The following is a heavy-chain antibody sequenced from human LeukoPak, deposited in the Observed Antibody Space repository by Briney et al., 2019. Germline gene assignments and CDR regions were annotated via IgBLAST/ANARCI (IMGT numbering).Heavy chain of an antibody. CDR2: IYYSGRN. J-gene: IGHJ4*02. D-gene: IGHD6-6*01. CDR1: GGSISSSSYY. Sequence: SETLSLTCTVSGGSISSSSYYWGWIRQPPGKGLECIGSIYYSGRNYHNPSLKSRVTISVDTSKNQFSLKLSSVTAADTAVYYCARVQYSSSVDSWGQGTLVTVSS. CDR3: ARVQYSSSVDS. V-gene: IGHV4-39*07.